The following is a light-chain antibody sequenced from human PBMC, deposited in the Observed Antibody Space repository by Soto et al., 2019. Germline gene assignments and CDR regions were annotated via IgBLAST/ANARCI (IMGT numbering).Light chain of an antibody. CDR2: GAS. Sequence: EIVLQPSPGTLSLSPGEGATLSCRASQSVSSSYLAWYQQKPGQAPRLLIYGASSRATGIPDRFSGSGSGTDFTLTISRLEPEDFAVYYCQQYGSSPYTFGQGTKLEIK. J-gene: IGKJ2*01. CDR3: QQYGSSPYT. CDR1: QSVSSSY. V-gene: IGKV3-20*01.